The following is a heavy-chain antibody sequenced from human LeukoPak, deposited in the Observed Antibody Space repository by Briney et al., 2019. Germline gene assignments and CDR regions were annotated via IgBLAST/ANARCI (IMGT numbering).Heavy chain of an antibody. CDR3: AKAGGAVAHNDAFDI. CDR2: INWNGGST. J-gene: IGHJ3*02. D-gene: IGHD6-19*01. V-gene: IGHV3-20*04. Sequence: GTGGSLRLSCAASGFTFDDYGMSWVRQAPGKGLEWVSGINWNGGSTYYADSVKGRFTISRDSSKNTLYLQMNSLRAEDTAVYYCAKAGGAVAHNDAFDIWGQGTMVTVSS. CDR1: GFTFDDYG.